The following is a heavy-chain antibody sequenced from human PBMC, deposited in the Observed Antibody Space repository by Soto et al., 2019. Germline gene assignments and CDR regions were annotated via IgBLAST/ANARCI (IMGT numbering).Heavy chain of an antibody. CDR1: GYSISSGYY. CDR3: ARDLGLAVVAALLQYNGMEV. Sequence: SETLSLTCDVSGYSISSGYYWGWIRLPPGKGLEWIGSIYRGATTYYNPPLKSRATISADTSKNQFSLKLNSVTAADTAVYYCARDLGLAVVAALLQYNGMEVLGQGTTVSVSS. D-gene: IGHD2-2*01. CDR2: IYRGATT. J-gene: IGHJ6*01. V-gene: IGHV4-38-2*02.